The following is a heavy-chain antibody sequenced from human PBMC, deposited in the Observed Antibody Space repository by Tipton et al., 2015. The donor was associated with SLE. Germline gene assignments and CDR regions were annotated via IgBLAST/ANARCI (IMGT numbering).Heavy chain of an antibody. CDR1: GGSISSYY. Sequence: LRLSCTVSGGSISSYYWTWIRQPPGKGLEWIGYIYYSGSTNYNPSLKSRLTISVDTSKNQFSLKLSSVTAADTAVYYCAREGWELLGANWFDPWGQGTLVTVSS. V-gene: IGHV4-59*01. D-gene: IGHD1-26*01. CDR3: AREGWELLGANWFDP. J-gene: IGHJ5*02. CDR2: IYYSGST.